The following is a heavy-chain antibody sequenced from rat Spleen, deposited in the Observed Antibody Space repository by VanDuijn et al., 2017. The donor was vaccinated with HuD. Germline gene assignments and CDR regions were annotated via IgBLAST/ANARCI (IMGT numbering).Heavy chain of an antibody. J-gene: IGHJ2*01. CDR3: TTDSATEGTDY. CDR1: GFTFSDFF. V-gene: IGHV5-20*01. Sequence: EVQVVESGGGLVQPGRSLKLSCVASGFTFSDFFMAWVRQAPTKGLEWVATISYDGSTTYYRDSVKGRFTISRDNAKSSLYLQMDSLRSEDTATYYCTTDSATEGTDYWGQGVMVTVSS. CDR2: ISYDGSTT. D-gene: IGHD1-11*01.